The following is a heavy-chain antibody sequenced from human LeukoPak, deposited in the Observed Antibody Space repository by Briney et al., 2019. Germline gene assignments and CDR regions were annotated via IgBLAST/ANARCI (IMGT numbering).Heavy chain of an antibody. CDR2: ISYDGSNK. CDR3: AKGASHAALDY. J-gene: IGHJ4*02. Sequence: GGSLRLSWAASGXTFSSYGMHWVRQAPGKGLEWVAVISYDGSNKYYADSVKGRFTTSRDNSKNTLYLQMNSLRAEDTAVYYCAKGASHAALDYWGQGTLVTVSS. D-gene: IGHD2-2*01. CDR1: GXTFSSYG. V-gene: IGHV3-30*18.